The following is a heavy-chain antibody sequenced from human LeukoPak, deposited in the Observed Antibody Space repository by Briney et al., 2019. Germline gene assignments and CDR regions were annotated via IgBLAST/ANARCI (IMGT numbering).Heavy chain of an antibody. V-gene: IGHV4-61*01. CDR2: IYYSGST. CDR3: ARAVGYCSSTSCYVADYDYGMDV. Sequence: SETLSLASTVPGASVSSGSYYWGWIRQPPGKGLEWIGYIYYSGSTNYNPSLKSRVTISVDTSKNQFSLNLSSVTAADTAVYYCARAVGYCSSTSCYVADYDYGMDVWGKGTTVTVSS. CDR1: GASVSSGSYY. D-gene: IGHD2-2*01. J-gene: IGHJ6*04.